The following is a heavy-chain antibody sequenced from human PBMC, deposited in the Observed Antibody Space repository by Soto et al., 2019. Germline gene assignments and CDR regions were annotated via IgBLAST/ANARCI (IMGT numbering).Heavy chain of an antibody. CDR2: IYYSGST. J-gene: IGHJ4*02. CDR3: ARAPGGYDSSGYTFDY. D-gene: IGHD3-22*01. CDR1: GGSVSSGDYY. V-gene: IGHV4-30-4*01. Sequence: TLSLTCTVSGGSVSSGDYYWTWIRQPPGKGLEWIGYIYYSGSTYYNPSLKSRVTISVDTSKNQFSLKLSSVTAADTAVYYCARAPGGYDSSGYTFDYWGQGTLVTVSS.